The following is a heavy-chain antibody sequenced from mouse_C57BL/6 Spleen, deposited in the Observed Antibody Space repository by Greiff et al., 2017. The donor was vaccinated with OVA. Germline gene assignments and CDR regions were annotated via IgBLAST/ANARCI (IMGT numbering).Heavy chain of an antibody. V-gene: IGHV1-69*01. CDR3: ARSFNQRRMDY. Sequence: QVQLQQPGAELVMPGASVKLSCKASGYTFTSYWMHWVKQRPGQGLEWIGEIDPSDSYTNYNQKFKGKSTLHVDKSSSTAYMQLSSLTSEDSAVYYGARSFNQRRMDYWGQGTTLTVSS. CDR1: GYTFTSYW. J-gene: IGHJ2*01. CDR2: IDPSDSYT.